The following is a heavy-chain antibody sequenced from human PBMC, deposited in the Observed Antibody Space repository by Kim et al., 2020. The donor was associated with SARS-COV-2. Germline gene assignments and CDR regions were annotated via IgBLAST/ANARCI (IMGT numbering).Heavy chain of an antibody. Sequence: YADSVKCRFTVSRDNAKNTLYLQMNRLRADDTAVYYCTRAKVATNAFDSWGQGILVTVSS. CDR3: TRAKVATNAFDS. J-gene: IGHJ4*02. V-gene: IGHV3-74*01. D-gene: IGHD1-1*01.